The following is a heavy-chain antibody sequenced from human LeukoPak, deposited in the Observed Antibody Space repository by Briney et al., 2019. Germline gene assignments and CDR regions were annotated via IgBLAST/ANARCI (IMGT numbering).Heavy chain of an antibody. J-gene: IGHJ4*02. D-gene: IGHD2-2*01. Sequence: SETLSLTCTVSGGSISSYYWSWIRQPPGKGLEWIGYIYYSGSTNYNPSLKSRVTISVDTSKNQFSLKLSSVTAADTAVYYCARYQVGADYYFDYWGQGTLVTVSS. V-gene: IGHV4-59*01. CDR2: IYYSGST. CDR1: GGSISSYY. CDR3: ARYQVGADYYFDY.